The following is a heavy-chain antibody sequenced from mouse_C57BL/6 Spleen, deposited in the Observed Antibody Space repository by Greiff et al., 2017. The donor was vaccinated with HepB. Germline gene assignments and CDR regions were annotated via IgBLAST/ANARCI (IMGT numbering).Heavy chain of an antibody. D-gene: IGHD1-1*01. CDR2: IYPRSGNT. J-gene: IGHJ2*01. CDR1: GYTFTSYG. V-gene: IGHV1-81*01. CDR3: ARSEVCITTVVATDY. Sequence: QVQLKESGAELARPGASVKLSCKASGYTFTSYGISWVKQRTGQGLEWIGEIYPRSGNTYYNEKCKGKATLTADKSSSTAYMELRSLTSEDSAVYFCARSEVCITTVVATDYWGQGTTLTVSS.